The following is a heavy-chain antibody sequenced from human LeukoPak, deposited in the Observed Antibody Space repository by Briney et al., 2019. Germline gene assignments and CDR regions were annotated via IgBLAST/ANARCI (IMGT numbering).Heavy chain of an antibody. V-gene: IGHV3-23*01. CDR3: AKEPRTYYYDSSGYYSH. D-gene: IGHD3-22*01. J-gene: IGHJ4*02. Sequence: GGSLRLSCAASGFTFSSYAMSWVGKAPGKGLGWVSAISVSCGSTYYADYVKGRFTLSRDNSKNTLSLQMNSLRAEDTAVYYCAKEPRTYYYDSSGYYSHWGQGTLVTVSS. CDR1: GFTFSSYA. CDR2: ISVSCGST.